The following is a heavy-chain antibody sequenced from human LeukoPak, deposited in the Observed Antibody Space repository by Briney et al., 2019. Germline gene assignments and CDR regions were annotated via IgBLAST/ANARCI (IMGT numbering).Heavy chain of an antibody. V-gene: IGHV1-2*02. CDR3: ARLGSIAALLGWFDP. D-gene: IGHD6-6*01. CDR1: GYTFTGYY. J-gene: IGHJ5*02. CDR2: INPNSGGT. Sequence: ASLKVSCKASGYTFTGYYMHWARQAPGQGLEWMGWINPNSGGTNYAQKFQGRVTMTRDTSISTAYMELSRLRSDDTAVYYCARLGSIAALLGWFDPWGQGTLVTVSS.